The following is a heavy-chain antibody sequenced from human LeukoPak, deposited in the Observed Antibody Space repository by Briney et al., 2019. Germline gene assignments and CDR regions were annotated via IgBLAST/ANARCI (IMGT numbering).Heavy chain of an antibody. D-gene: IGHD3-3*01. J-gene: IGHJ6*03. CDR3: ARAATIFGVVSMAYYMDV. V-gene: IGHV4-39*07. Sequence: SETLSLTCTVSGGSISSSSYYWSWIRQPPGKGLEWIGEINHSGSTNYNPSLKSRVTISVDTSKNQFSLKLSSVTAADTAVYYCARAATIFGVVSMAYYMDVWGKGTTVTVSS. CDR1: GGSISSSSYY. CDR2: INHSGST.